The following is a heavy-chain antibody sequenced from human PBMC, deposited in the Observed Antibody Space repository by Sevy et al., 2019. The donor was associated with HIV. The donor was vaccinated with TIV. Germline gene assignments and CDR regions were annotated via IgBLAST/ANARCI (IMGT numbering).Heavy chain of an antibody. CDR1: GFTFDDYT. Sequence: GGSLRLSCAASGFTFDDYTMHWVRQAPGKGLEWVSLISWDGGSTYYADSVKGRFTISGDNSKNSLYLQMNSLRTEDTALYYCAKGVGATPRYEHFDYWGQGTLVTVSS. J-gene: IGHJ4*02. D-gene: IGHD1-26*01. V-gene: IGHV3-43*01. CDR3: AKGVGATPRYEHFDY. CDR2: ISWDGGST.